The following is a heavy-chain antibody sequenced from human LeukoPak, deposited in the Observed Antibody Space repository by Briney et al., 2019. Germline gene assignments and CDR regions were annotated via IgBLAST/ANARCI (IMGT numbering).Heavy chain of an antibody. CDR3: AREDQGDGPICGDFEF. J-gene: IGHJ4*02. Sequence: GASVKVSCEASGYTLTSYGINWMRQAPGQGLEWMGWISTQSGNTNYAQKVQGRLTLTTDRSTNTAYMELRSLRSDDTAVYYCAREDQGDGPICGDFEFWGQGTLVTVSS. V-gene: IGHV1-18*01. CDR1: GYTLTSYG. CDR2: ISTQSGNT. D-gene: IGHD3-16*01.